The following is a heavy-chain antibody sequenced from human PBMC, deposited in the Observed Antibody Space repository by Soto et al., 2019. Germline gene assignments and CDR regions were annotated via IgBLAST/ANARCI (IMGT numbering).Heavy chain of an antibody. D-gene: IGHD2-21*02. CDR2: IYNDGTYS. CDR3: TRGPRPISTDTGAY. J-gene: IGHJ4*02. V-gene: IGHV3-74*01. CDR1: GFIFKMYW. Sequence: GGSLRLSCAASGFIFKMYWMHWVRQSPGKGLVWISRIYNDGTYSDYADSVRGRFTISRDNVNDTLYLQMNNLRAEDSGLYYCTRGPRPISTDTGAYWGQGTQVTVSS.